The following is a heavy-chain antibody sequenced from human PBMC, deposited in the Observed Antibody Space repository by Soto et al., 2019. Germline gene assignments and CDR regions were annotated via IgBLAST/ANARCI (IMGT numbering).Heavy chain of an antibody. J-gene: IGHJ4*02. CDR3: ARHSTGSRGVDF. CDR2: TNDIGST. V-gene: IGHV4-34*01. Sequence: QVQLYQWGAGLLRPSETLSRTCTVYGGSLGGYYWIWIRQSPGKGLEWIGETNDIGSTKYNPSLKSRVTILVDASKNEFSLRLPSVTAADSAVYYCARHSTGSRGVDFWGQGIMGTVSS. CDR1: GGSLGGYY. D-gene: IGHD6-19*01.